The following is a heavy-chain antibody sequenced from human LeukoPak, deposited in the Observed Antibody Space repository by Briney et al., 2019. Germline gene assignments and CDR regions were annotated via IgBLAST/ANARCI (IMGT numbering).Heavy chain of an antibody. CDR3: ARDSNIVSSSRDY. V-gene: IGHV3-7*01. J-gene: IGHJ4*02. CDR1: GFTFSSYW. Sequence: GESLKISCAASGFTFSSYWMSWVRQAPGKGLEWVANIKPDGSATYYVDSVKGRFTISRDSTNNSLYLQMNSLRAEDTAVYYCARDSNIVSSSRDYWGQGTLVTVSP. D-gene: IGHD5/OR15-5a*01. CDR2: IKPDGSAT.